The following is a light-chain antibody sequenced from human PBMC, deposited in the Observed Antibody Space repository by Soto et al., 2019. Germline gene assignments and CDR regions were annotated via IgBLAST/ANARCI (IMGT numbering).Light chain of an antibody. Sequence: QSVLTQPASVSGSPGQSINISCTGTSTDPATYDLVSWYQQHPGKAPQLIIYEVAKRPSGVSARFSGSQSGDTASLTISGLQAADEAYYYCCSRLFGGGTKLTVL. V-gene: IGLV2-23*02. CDR1: STDPATYDL. J-gene: IGLJ2*01. CDR2: EVA. CDR3: CSRL.